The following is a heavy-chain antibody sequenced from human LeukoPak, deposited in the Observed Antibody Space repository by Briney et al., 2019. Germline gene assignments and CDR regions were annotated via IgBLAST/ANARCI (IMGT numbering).Heavy chain of an antibody. V-gene: IGHV3-15*01. CDR3: TTLVKGEDYFDY. Sequence: GGSLRLSCAASGFTFSNAWMSWVRQAPGKGLEGVGRIKSKIDGGTTDYAAPVKDRFTISRDDSKNTLFLQMNSLKTEDTAVYYCTTLVKGEDYFDYWGQGTLVTVSS. CDR1: GFTFSNAW. D-gene: IGHD3-10*01. CDR2: IKSKIDGGTT. J-gene: IGHJ4*02.